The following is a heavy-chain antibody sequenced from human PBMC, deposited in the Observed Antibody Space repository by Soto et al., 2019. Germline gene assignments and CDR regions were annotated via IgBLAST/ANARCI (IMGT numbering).Heavy chain of an antibody. CDR3: VQSRCGGDCLQSYSSHSYYGLDV. CDR2: IYWDDDK. CDR1: GFSLSTTGVG. J-gene: IGHJ6*02. D-gene: IGHD2-21*02. Sequence: QITLKESGPTLVKPTQTLTLTCTFSGFSLSTTGVGVGWIRQPPGKALEWLALIYWDDDKRYNPSLNSRLTTTKDPSKNQVVLAMTNMDPVDTATYYCVQSRCGGDCLQSYSSHSYYGLDVWGQGTTVTVSS. V-gene: IGHV2-5*02.